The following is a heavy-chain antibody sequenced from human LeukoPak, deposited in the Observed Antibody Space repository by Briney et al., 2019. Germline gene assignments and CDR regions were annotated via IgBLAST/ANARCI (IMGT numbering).Heavy chain of an antibody. Sequence: SETLSLTCTVSGGSISSSSYYWGWIRQPPGKGLEWIGCIYYSGSTYYNPSLKSRVTMSVDTSKNQFSLKLSSVTAADTAVHYCARLEAAAATCFDYWGQGTLVTVSS. CDR3: ARLEAAAATCFDY. J-gene: IGHJ4*02. V-gene: IGHV4-39*01. CDR2: IYYSGST. CDR1: GGSISSSSYY. D-gene: IGHD6-13*01.